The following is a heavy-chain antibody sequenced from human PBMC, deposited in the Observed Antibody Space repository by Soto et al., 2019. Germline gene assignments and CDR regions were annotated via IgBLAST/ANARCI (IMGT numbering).Heavy chain of an antibody. V-gene: IGHV4-31*03. CDR2: VYYSGST. D-gene: IGHD3-22*01. CDR1: GGSISISGYY. J-gene: IGHJ4*02. CDR3: ALDRGGYYHFDH. Sequence: SETLSLTCSVSGGSISISGYYCTCMRQHPGKGLEWIGYVYYSGSTYYNPSLKSRVTISVDTSRNQFSLNLRSVTAADTAVYHCALDRGGYYHFDHWGQGTLVTVSS.